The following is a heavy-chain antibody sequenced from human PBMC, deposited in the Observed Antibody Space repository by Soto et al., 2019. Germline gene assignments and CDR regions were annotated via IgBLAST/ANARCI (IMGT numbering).Heavy chain of an antibody. CDR2: IYYSGST. CDR1: GGSISSGDYY. CDR3: ARGGGYDYGMDV. V-gene: IGHV4-30-4*01. J-gene: IGHJ6*02. Sequence: SETLSLTCTVSGGSISSGDYYWSWIRQPPGKGLEWIGYIYYSGSTYYNPSLKSRVTISVDTSKNQFSLKLSSVTAADTAVYYCARGGGYDYGMDVWGQGTTVTVSS. D-gene: IGHD2-15*01.